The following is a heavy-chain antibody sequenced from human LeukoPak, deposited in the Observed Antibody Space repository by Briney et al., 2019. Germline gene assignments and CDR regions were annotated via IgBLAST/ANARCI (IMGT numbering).Heavy chain of an antibody. CDR1: RFKFSDYY. CDR3: TREQWLPDY. V-gene: IGHV3-11*05. J-gene: IGHJ4*02. CDR2: ISKTSSYT. D-gene: IGHD5-24*01. Sequence: GGSLRLSCAASRFKFSDYYMNWIRPAPGKRLEWVSQISKTSSYTNYADSVKGRLTISRDNARNSLYLQMNSLRAEDTAVYYCTREQWLPDYWGQGTLVTVSS.